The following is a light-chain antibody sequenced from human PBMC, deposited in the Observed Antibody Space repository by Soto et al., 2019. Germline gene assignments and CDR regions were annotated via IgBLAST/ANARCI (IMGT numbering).Light chain of an antibody. V-gene: IGLV3-21*04. CDR3: QVWDTSSDQQV. J-gene: IGLJ2*01. Sequence: SYELTQPPSVSVAPGKTATIACGGDNIGSISVHWYQQKPVQAPVLVISYDHDRPSGIPERFSGSNSGSTATLTISRVEAGDEADYYCQVWDTSSDQQVFGGGTKLTVL. CDR1: NIGSIS. CDR2: YDH.